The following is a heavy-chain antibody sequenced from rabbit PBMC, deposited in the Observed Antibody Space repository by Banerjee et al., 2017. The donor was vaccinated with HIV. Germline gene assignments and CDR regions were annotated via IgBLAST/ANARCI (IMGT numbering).Heavy chain of an antibody. Sequence: QSLEESGGDLVKPGASLTLTCTASGFSFSSSYYMCWVRQAPGKGLEWIGCIYIGSGSTYYASWAKGRFTISKTSSTTVTLQMTSLTAADTATYFCARVRAGSSALYFNLWGQGTLVTVS. D-gene: IGHD8-1*01. CDR2: IYIGSGST. CDR1: GFSFSSSYY. V-gene: IGHV1S40*01. J-gene: IGHJ4*01. CDR3: ARVRAGSSALYFNL.